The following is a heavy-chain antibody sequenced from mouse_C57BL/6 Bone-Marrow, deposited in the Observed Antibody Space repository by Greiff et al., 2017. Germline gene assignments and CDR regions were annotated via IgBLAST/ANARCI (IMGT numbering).Heavy chain of an antibody. J-gene: IGHJ2*01. CDR2: IDPSDSYT. D-gene: IGHD6-2*01. Sequence: LQQPGTSVKLPCKASGYTFTSYWMHWVKQRPGQGLEWIGVIDPSDSYTNYNQKFKGTATLTVDTSYSTAYMQLSTLASEDSAVYYCASLWYWGQGTTLTVSS. V-gene: IGHV1-59*01. CDR3: ASLWY. CDR1: GYTFTSYW.